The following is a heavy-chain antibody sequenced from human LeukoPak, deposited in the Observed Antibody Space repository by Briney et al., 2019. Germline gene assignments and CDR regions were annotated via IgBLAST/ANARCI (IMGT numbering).Heavy chain of an antibody. D-gene: IGHD6-19*01. CDR3: AKDARRSSGWWFFDH. CDR1: GYIFTSYW. V-gene: IGHV3-23*01. J-gene: IGHJ4*02. CDR2: MSDSGDRT. Sequence: GESLKISCKGSGYIFTSYWISWVRQAPGKGLEWVSAMSDSGDRTYYADSVKGRFTLSRDNSKNTLYLQMNSLRAEDTAVYYCAKDARRSSGWWFFDHWGQGTLVTVSS.